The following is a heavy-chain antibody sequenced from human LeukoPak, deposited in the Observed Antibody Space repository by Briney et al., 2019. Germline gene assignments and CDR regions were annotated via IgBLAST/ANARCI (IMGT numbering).Heavy chain of an antibody. V-gene: IGHV1-8*01. D-gene: IGHD1-26*01. CDR1: GYTFTSYD. CDR2: MNPNSGNT. CDR3: ARRRAVGATHNWFDP. Sequence: ASVKVSCKASGYTFTSYDINWVRQATGQGLEWMGWMNPNSGNTGYAQKFQRRVTMTRNTSISTAYMELSSLRSEDTAVYYCARRRAVGATHNWFDPWGQGTLVTVSS. J-gene: IGHJ5*02.